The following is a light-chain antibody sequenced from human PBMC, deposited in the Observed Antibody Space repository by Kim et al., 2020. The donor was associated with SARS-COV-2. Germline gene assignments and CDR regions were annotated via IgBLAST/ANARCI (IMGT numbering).Light chain of an antibody. V-gene: IGKV3-20*01. CDR1: QSVSSTY. CDR2: ATS. Sequence: SPGERATLSCRASQSVSSTYLAWYQQKSGQAPRLLFYATSSRATGIPARFSGSGSGTDFTLTISSLEPEDFAVYYCQQYGSSPRTFGQGTKVEIK. CDR3: QQYGSSPRT. J-gene: IGKJ1*01.